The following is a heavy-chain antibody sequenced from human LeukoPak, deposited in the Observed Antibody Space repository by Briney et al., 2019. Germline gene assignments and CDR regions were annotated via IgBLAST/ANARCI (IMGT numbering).Heavy chain of an antibody. D-gene: IGHD2-2*01. CDR2: ISYDGSNK. V-gene: IGHV3-30-3*01. CDR1: GFTFSSYA. CDR3: ASSRVCSSTSCFDY. Sequence: PGGSLRLSCAASGFTFSSYAMSWVRQAPGKGLEWVAVISYDGSNKYYADSVKGRFTISRDNSKNTLYLQMNSLRAEDTAVYYCASSRVCSSTSCFDYWGQGTLVTVSS. J-gene: IGHJ4*02.